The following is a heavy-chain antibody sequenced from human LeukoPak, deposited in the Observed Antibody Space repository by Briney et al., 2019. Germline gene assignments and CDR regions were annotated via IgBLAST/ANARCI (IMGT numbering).Heavy chain of an antibody. J-gene: IGHJ4*02. Sequence: ASVKVSCKASGYTFTSYGISWVRQAPGQGLEWMGWISAYNGNTNYAQKLQGRVTMTTDTSTSTAYMELRSLRSDDTAVYYCASVAGMLGAYYFDYWGQGTLVTVSS. CDR3: ASVAGMLGAYYFDY. D-gene: IGHD6-19*01. CDR1: GYTFTSYG. CDR2: ISAYNGNT. V-gene: IGHV1-18*01.